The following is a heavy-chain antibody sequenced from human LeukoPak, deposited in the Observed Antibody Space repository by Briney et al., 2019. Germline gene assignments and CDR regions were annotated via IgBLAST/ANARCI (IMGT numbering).Heavy chain of an antibody. CDR1: GYTFTSYG. J-gene: IGHJ6*02. V-gene: IGHV1-18*01. CDR2: ISAYNGNT. D-gene: IGHD3-10*01. Sequence: ASVKVSCKASGYTFTSYGISWVRQAPGQGLEWMGWISAYNGNTNYAQKLQGRVTMTTDTSTSTAYMELRSLRSDDTAVYYCATAYITFYYYYGMDVWGQGTTVTVSS. CDR3: ATAYITFYYYYGMDV.